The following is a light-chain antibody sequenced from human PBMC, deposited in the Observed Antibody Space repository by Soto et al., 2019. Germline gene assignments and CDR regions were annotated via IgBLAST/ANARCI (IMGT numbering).Light chain of an antibody. CDR2: GSS. J-gene: IGKJ2*01. V-gene: IGKV3-20*01. CDR1: QSVSNKY. Sequence: EVVLTQSPGTLSLSPGERATLSCRASQSVSNKYLAWYQQKPGQAPSLLIVGSSDRATGIPDRFSGSGSGTDFTLTISRLEPEDVAVYYCQQYGSSPPYTFGQGTKLEIK. CDR3: QQYGSSPPYT.